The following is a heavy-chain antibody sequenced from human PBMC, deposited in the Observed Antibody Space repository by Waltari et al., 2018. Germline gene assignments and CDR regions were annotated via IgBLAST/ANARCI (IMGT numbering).Heavy chain of an antibody. J-gene: IGHJ4*02. V-gene: IGHV3-73*01. D-gene: IGHD6-13*01. CDR1: GFTFSGST. CDR3: TGGAVTGTDF. CDR2: IRSKPNNYAT. Sequence: EVQVVESGGGLVQPGGSLKISCATSGFTFSGSTIHWVRQTSGKGLEWIGRIRSKPNNYATRYTASVEGRFTISRDDSENTAYLQMSSLMTEDTAVYYCTGGAVTGTDFWGQGTLVTVSS.